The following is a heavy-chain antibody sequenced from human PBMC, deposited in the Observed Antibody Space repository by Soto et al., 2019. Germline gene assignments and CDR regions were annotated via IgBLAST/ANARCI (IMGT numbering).Heavy chain of an antibody. Sequence: SQTLSLTCVISGDSVSSNSAAWNWIRQSPSRGLEWLGRTYYRSKWYNDYAVSVKSRITINPDTSKNQFSLQLNSVTPEDTAVYHCATGVWDSSSSIGYYYYGMDVWGQGTTVTVSS. J-gene: IGHJ6*02. CDR3: ATGVWDSSSSIGYYYYGMDV. CDR1: GDSVSSNSAA. V-gene: IGHV6-1*01. CDR2: TYYRSKWYN. D-gene: IGHD6-6*01.